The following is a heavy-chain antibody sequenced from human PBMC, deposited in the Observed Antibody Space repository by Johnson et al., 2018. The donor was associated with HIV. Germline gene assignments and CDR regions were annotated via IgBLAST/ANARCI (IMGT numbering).Heavy chain of an antibody. Sequence: QVQLVESGGGVVQPGRSLRLSCAASGFTFSSYAMHWVRQAPGAGLAWVADISYDGRNQYYADSVKCRSPFSRDNSKHTLYLQMNSLRAEDSAVYYCARDRRVGAMALDAFDIWGQGTMVTVSS. D-gene: IGHD1-26*01. CDR1: GFTFSSYA. J-gene: IGHJ3*02. V-gene: IGHV3-30*04. CDR2: ISYDGRNQ. CDR3: ARDRRVGAMALDAFDI.